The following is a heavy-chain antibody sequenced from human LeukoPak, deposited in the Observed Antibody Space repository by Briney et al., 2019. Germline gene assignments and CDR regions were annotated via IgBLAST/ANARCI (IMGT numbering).Heavy chain of an antibody. V-gene: IGHV1-2*02. J-gene: IGHJ4*02. D-gene: IGHD5-24*01. CDR3: ARDGREMATLFDY. CDR1: GYTFTGYY. CDR2: INPNSGGT. Sequence: ALVKVSCKASGYTFTGYYMHWVRQAPGQGLEWMGWINPNSGGTNYAQKFQGRVTMTRDTSISTAYMELSRLRSDDTAVYYCARDGREMATLFDYWGQGTLVTVSS.